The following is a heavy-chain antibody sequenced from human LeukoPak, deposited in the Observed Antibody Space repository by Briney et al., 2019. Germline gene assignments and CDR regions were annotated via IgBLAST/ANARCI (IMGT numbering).Heavy chain of an antibody. Sequence: PGGSLRLSCAASGFTFNSYAMHWVRQAPGKGLEWVAVISSDGSNNYYADSVKGRFTISRDNFKNTLYLQVNSLRAEDTAVYYCARDRYSSGWYGDFDCWGQGTLVTVSS. CDR2: ISSDGSNN. V-gene: IGHV3-30-3*01. CDR3: ARDRYSSGWYGDFDC. CDR1: GFTFNSYA. J-gene: IGHJ4*02. D-gene: IGHD6-19*01.